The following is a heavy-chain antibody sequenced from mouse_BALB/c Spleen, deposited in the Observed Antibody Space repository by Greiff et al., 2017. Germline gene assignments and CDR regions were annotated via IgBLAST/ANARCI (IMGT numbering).Heavy chain of an antibody. V-gene: IGHV6-6*02. CDR2: IRLKSDNYAT. J-gene: IGHJ3*01. Sequence: EVQRVESGGGLVQPGGSMKLSCVASGFTFSSYWMSWVRQSPEKGLEWVAEIRLKSDNYATHYAESVKGKFTISRDDSKSRLYLQMNSLRAEDTGIYYCTSLRFAYWGQGTLVTVSA. CDR3: TSLRFAY. CDR1: GFTFSSYW.